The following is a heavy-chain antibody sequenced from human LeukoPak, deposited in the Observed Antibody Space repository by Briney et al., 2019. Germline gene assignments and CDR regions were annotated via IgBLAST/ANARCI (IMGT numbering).Heavy chain of an antibody. Sequence: GGSLRLSCAASGFTFSSYWMQWVRQAPGKGLVWVSRINSDGSSASYADSVKGRFTISRDNAKNTLFLQMNSLRAEDTAVYYCARHLTYGGWNSWGQGTLVTVSS. CDR3: ARHLTYGGWNS. CDR2: INSDGSSA. CDR1: GFTFSSYW. V-gene: IGHV3-74*01. D-gene: IGHD4-23*01. J-gene: IGHJ4*02.